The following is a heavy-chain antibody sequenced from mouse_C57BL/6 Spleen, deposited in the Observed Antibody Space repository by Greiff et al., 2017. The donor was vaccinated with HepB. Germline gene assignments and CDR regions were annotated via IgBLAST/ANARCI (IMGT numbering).Heavy chain of an antibody. CDR2: IYPRSGNT. D-gene: IGHD5-5*01. CDR1: GYTFTSYG. V-gene: IGHV1-81*01. J-gene: IGHJ2*01. Sequence: VQLQESGAELARPGASVKLSCKASGYTFTSYGISWVKQRTGQGLEWIGEIYPRSGNTYYNEKFKGKATLTADKSSSTAYMELRSLTSEDSAVYFCARRTTTFYYFDYWGQGTTLTVSS. CDR3: ARRTTTFYYFDY.